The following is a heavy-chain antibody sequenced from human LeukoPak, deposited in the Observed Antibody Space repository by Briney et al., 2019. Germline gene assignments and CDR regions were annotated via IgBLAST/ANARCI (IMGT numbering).Heavy chain of an antibody. CDR1: GASVSGDEYY. CDR2: VYYSGRT. CDR3: ARGVVAARFWFDP. D-gene: IGHD2-15*01. V-gene: IGHV4-61*08. J-gene: IGHJ5*02. Sequence: SETLSLTCTVSGASVSGDEYYWHWIRKSPGKGLEWIGFVYYSGRTKYNPSLKSRVTISIDKSKNQVSLKLASVTAADTAMYYCARGVVAARFWFDPWGQGTLVTVSS.